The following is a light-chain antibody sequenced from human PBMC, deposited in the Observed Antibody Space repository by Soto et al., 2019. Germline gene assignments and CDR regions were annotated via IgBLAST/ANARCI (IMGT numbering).Light chain of an antibody. CDR1: STDVGGYNY. V-gene: IGLV2-14*01. CDR2: EVS. Sequence: QSALSQPSSVSGSPGQSITISCTGTSTDVGGYNYVSWYQHHPGKAPKLIIYEVSKRPSGVPDRFSGSKSGNTASLTISGLQAADEADYYCSLYTSENTYVFGTGTKVTVL. CDR3: SLYTSENTYV. J-gene: IGLJ1*01.